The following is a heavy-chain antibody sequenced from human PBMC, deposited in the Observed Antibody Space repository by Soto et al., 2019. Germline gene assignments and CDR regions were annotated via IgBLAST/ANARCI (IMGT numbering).Heavy chain of an antibody. J-gene: IGHJ6*03. CDR2: MSGNSGST. V-gene: IGHV3-23*01. CDR3: AKEHTSAFAVHYMDV. CDR1: GFTFDDYA. Sequence: GGSLRLSCAASGFTFDDYAMHWVRQAPGKGLEWVSGMSGNSGSTYYADSVKGRFTISRDNSKNTLYLQMNSLRAEDTAVYYCAKEHTSAFAVHYMDVWGKGTTVTVSS. D-gene: IGHD3-10*02.